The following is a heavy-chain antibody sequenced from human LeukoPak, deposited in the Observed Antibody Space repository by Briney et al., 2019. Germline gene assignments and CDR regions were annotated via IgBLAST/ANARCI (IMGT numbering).Heavy chain of an antibody. D-gene: IGHD5-24*01. Sequence: SETLSLTCTVSGGSISSYYWSWIRQPPGKGLEWIGYIYYSGSTDYNPSLKSRVTISVDTSKNQFSLKLSSVTAADTAVYYCASTMATISYFDYWGQGTLVTVSS. J-gene: IGHJ4*02. CDR3: ASTMATISYFDY. CDR1: GGSISSYY. CDR2: IYYSGST. V-gene: IGHV4-59*01.